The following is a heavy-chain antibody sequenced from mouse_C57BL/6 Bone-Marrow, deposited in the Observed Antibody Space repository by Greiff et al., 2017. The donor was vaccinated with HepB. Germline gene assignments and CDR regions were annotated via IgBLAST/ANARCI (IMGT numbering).Heavy chain of an antibody. Sequence: EVMLVESGGGLVKPGGSLKLSCAASGFTFSSYAMSWVRQTPEKRLEWVATISDGGSYSYYPDNVKCRFTISRDNAKNNLYLQMSHLKSEDTAMYYCARDWKDYAMDYWGQGTSVTVSS. CDR1: GFTFSSYA. CDR3: ARDWKDYAMDY. CDR2: ISDGGSYS. V-gene: IGHV5-4*03. J-gene: IGHJ4*01.